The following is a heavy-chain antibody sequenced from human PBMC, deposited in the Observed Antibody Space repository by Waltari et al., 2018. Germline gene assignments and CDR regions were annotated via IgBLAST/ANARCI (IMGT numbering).Heavy chain of an antibody. CDR1: GFTFSSYA. CDR2: IYSGGST. Sequence: EVQLLESGGGLVQPGGSLRLSCAASGFTFSSYAMSWVRQAPGKGLEWVSVIYSGGSTYYADSVKGRFTISRDNSKNTLYLQMNSLRAEDTAVYYCAKGYGSGSYYTYWGQGTLVIVSS. CDR3: AKGYGSGSYYTY. D-gene: IGHD3-10*01. J-gene: IGHJ4*02. V-gene: IGHV3-23*03.